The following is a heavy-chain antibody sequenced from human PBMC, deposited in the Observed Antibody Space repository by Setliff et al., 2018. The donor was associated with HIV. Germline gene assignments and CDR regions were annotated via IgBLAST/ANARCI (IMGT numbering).Heavy chain of an antibody. J-gene: IGHJ4*02. CDR2: IYYSGRT. CDR1: GGSLSIHY. V-gene: IGHV4-59*11. D-gene: IGHD5-18*01. Sequence: SETLSLTCTVSGGSLSIHYWNWIRQPPGKGLEWIGNIYYSGRTNYNPSLKSRVTISVDASRNQFSLRLSSVTAADTAVYYCAAWGPRYSYAPYFFDSWGQGTLVTVSS. CDR3: AAWGPRYSYAPYFFDS.